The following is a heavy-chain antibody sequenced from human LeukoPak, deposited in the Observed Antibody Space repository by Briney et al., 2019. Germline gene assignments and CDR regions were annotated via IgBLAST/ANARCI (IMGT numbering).Heavy chain of an antibody. Sequence: SETLSLTCTVSGGSFSSYYWSWIRQPPGKGLEWIGYISYSGSTNYNPSLKSRVTISVDTSKNQFSLKLSSVTAADTAVYYCARDQGYSSGWAPWYFDLWGRGTLVTVSS. CDR1: GGSFSSYY. CDR2: ISYSGST. D-gene: IGHD6-19*01. CDR3: ARDQGYSSGWAPWYFDL. V-gene: IGHV4-59*12. J-gene: IGHJ2*01.